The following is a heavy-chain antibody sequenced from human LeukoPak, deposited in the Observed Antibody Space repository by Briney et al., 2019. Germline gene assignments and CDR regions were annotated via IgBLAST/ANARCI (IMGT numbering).Heavy chain of an antibody. J-gene: IGHJ5*02. CDR3: AKYCSGGNCYSGLS. Sequence: GGSLRLSCAASGFTFSSYGMHWVRQAPGKGLEWVAVISYDGSNKYYADSVKGRFTISRDNSKNTLFLQMNSLRAEDTAVYYCAKYCSGGNCYSGLSWGQGTLVTVSS. CDR1: GFTFSSYG. D-gene: IGHD2-15*01. V-gene: IGHV3-30*18. CDR2: ISYDGSNK.